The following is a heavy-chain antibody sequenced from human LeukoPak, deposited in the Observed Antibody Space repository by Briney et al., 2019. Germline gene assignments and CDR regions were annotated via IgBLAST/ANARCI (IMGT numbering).Heavy chain of an antibody. CDR1: GYTFTGYY. Sequence: AASVKVSCKASGYTFTGYYMHWVRQAPGQGLEWMGWINPNSGGTNYAQKFQGRVTMTRDTSISTAYLQWSSLKASDTAMYYCARPCSGGSCYSSYDAFDIWGQGTMVTVSS. CDR2: INPNSGGT. V-gene: IGHV1-2*02. J-gene: IGHJ3*02. D-gene: IGHD2-15*01. CDR3: ARPCSGGSCYSSYDAFDI.